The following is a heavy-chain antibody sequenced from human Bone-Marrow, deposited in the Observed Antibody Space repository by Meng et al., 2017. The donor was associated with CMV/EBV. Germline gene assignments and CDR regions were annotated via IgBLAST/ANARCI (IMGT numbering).Heavy chain of an antibody. CDR3: ARLDSSPNEFYY. CDR2: ISNTGSTI. V-gene: IGHV3-11*01. Sequence: GGSLRLSCAASGFSFSDYYMSWIRQAPGKGLEWVSYISNTGSTIYYADSVKGRFTISRDNAKNSLYLQMNSLRAEDTAVYHCARLDSSPNEFYYWGQGTLVTVSS. D-gene: IGHD6-13*01. CDR1: GFSFSDYY. J-gene: IGHJ4*02.